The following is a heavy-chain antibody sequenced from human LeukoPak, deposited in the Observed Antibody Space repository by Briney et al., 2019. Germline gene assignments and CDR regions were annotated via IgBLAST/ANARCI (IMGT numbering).Heavy chain of an antibody. J-gene: IGHJ5*02. Sequence: GGSLRLSCAASGFTVSSKYMSWVRQAPGKGLEWVSDTYSCGSTYYADSVKGRVAISRDKPKNTLYLQMNSLRAEDTGMYYCASTLVGTTSGYAWGQGTLVIVSS. V-gene: IGHV3-53*01. D-gene: IGHD1-26*01. CDR3: ASTLVGTTSGYA. CDR2: TYSCGST. CDR1: GFTVSSKY.